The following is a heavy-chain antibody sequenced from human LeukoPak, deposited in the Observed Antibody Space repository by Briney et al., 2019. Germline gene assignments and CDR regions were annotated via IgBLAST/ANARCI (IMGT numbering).Heavy chain of an antibody. D-gene: IGHD6-19*01. CDR3: AKVGSGWYYFDH. V-gene: IGHV3-30-3*01. CDR2: ISYDGSNK. Sequence: GGSLRLSCAASGFTFSTYSMCWVRQAPGKELEWVTVISYDGSNKYYADSVKGRFTISRDNSKNTLYLQMDSLRAEDTAVYYCAKVGSGWYYFDHWGQGTLVTVSS. J-gene: IGHJ4*02. CDR1: GFTFSTYS.